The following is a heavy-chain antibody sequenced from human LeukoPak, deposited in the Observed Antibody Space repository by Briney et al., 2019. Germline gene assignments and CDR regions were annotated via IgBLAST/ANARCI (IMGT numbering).Heavy chain of an antibody. CDR2: SRNKASSYTT. D-gene: IGHD2-2*01. CDR3: AVVPGDDAFDI. Sequence: PGGSLRLSCAASGFKFSDHYIDWVRQAPGKGLEWVGRSRNKASSYTTEYAASVEGRFTISRDVSESSLYLQMNSLRTEDTAVYYCAVVPGDDAFDIWGQGTMVTVSS. CDR1: GFKFSDHY. V-gene: IGHV3-72*01. J-gene: IGHJ3*02.